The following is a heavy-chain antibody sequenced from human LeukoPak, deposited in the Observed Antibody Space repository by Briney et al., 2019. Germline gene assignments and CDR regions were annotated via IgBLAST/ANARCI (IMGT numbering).Heavy chain of an antibody. CDR3: ARDGIVPYYYGLGSSVYYMDV. V-gene: IGHV3-48*01. CDR2: ISSSSSTI. D-gene: IGHD3-10*01. Sequence: GGSLRLSCAASGFTFSSYSMNWVRQAPGKGLEWVSYISSSSSTIYYADSVKGRFTISRDNAKNSLYLQMNSLRAEDTAVYYCARDGIVPYYYGLGSSVYYMDVWAKGPRSPSP. J-gene: IGHJ6*03. CDR1: GFTFSSYS.